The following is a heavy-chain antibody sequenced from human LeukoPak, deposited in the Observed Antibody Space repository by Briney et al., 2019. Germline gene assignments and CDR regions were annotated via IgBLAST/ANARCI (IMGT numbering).Heavy chain of an antibody. CDR1: GGSISSGSYY. D-gene: IGHD6-13*01. CDR2: IYYSGST. J-gene: IGHJ6*03. CDR3: ARSGTLPYYYMDV. Sequence: PSQTLSLTCTVSGGSISSGSYYWSWIRQPPGKGLEWIGYIYYSGSTNYNPSLKSRVTISVDTSKNQFSLKLSSVTAADTAVYHCARSGTLPYYYMDVWGKGTTITISS. V-gene: IGHV4-61*01.